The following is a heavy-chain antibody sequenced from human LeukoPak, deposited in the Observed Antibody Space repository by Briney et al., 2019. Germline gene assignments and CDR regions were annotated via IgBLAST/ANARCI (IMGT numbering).Heavy chain of an antibody. CDR2: IKEDGSVK. V-gene: IGHV3-7*01. D-gene: IGHD6-6*01. CDR1: GFTFRNYR. J-gene: IGHJ4*02. CDR3: ARIGYSSSSFDY. Sequence: PGGSLRLSCAASGFTFRNYRMSWVRQAPGKGLEWVANIKEDGSVKYYVDSVKGRFTISRDTAKNSVYLQMNSLRAEDTAVYYCARIGYSSSSFDYWGQGILVTVSS.